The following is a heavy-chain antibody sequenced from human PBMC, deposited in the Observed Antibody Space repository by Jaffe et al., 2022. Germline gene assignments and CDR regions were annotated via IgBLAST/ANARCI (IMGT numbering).Heavy chain of an antibody. V-gene: IGHV3-15*01. CDR1: GFTFSNAW. Sequence: EVQLVESGGGLVKPGGSLRLSCAASGFTFSNAWMSWVRQAPGRGLEWVGRIKSKTDGGTIDYAAPVKGRFTISRDDSKNTLYLQMNSLKTEDTAVYYCTTLAVAGTWGYYYSYYYMDVWGKGTTVTVSS. D-gene: IGHD6-19*01. CDR3: TTLAVAGTWGYYYSYYYMDV. J-gene: IGHJ6*03. CDR2: IKSKTDGGTI.